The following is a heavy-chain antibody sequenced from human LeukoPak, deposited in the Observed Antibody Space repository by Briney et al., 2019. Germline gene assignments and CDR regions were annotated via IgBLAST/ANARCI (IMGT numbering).Heavy chain of an antibody. CDR3: ARDPPGTTAFDL. CDR2: INPKSDGT. V-gene: IGHV1-2*02. D-gene: IGHD1-1*01. CDR1: GYTFTSYY. J-gene: IGHJ3*01. Sequence: GASVKVPCKASGYTFTSYYMHWVRQAPGQGLEWMGWINPKSDGTKYAQNFQGRVTMTWDTSISTAYMEVSRLTSDDTAMFYCARDPPGTTAFDLWGQGTMVTVSS.